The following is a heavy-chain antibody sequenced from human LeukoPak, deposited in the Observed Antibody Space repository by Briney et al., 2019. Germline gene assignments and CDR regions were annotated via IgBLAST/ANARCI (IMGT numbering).Heavy chain of an antibody. CDR1: GFTFSTYG. CDR2: ISYDGSTK. Sequence: GGSLRLSCTASGFTFSTYGMHWVRQAPGKGLEWVTLISYDGSTKYYSDSVKGRFTLSRDNSKNTLYLQMNSLRAEDTAVYYCARDGGTMIVVVITEYYFDYWGQGTLVTVSS. D-gene: IGHD3-22*01. CDR3: ARDGGTMIVVVITEYYFDY. V-gene: IGHV3-30*03. J-gene: IGHJ4*02.